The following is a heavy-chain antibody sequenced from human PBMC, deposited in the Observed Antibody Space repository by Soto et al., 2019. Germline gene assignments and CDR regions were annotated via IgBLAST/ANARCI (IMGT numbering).Heavy chain of an antibody. CDR1: GYTFTNHG. J-gene: IGHJ4*02. CDR2: ISGYNGNT. CDR3: ARDFYPLAYYFAY. Sequence: QVQLVQSGTEVKKPGASVKVSCKASGYTFTNHGISWVRQAPGQGLEWLGWISGYNGNTKYAQRLHGRVTMTTDTSTTTAYMELRSLKSDDTAVYYCARDFYPLAYYFAYWGQGTLVTVSS. V-gene: IGHV1-18*01.